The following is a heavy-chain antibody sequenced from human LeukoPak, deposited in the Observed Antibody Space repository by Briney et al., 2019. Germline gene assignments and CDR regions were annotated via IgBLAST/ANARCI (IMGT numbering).Heavy chain of an antibody. D-gene: IGHD2-21*01. CDR2: ISASGGGT. V-gene: IGHV3-23*01. CDR1: GFTFSSYA. J-gene: IGHJ4*02. CDR3: AKGVLLYFDY. Sequence: GGSLRLSCAASGFTFSSYAMSWVRHAPGKGLEWVSAISASGGGTYYADSVKGRFTLSRDISKNTLFLQMNSLRAEDTAIYYCAKGVLLYFDYWGQGTLVTVSS.